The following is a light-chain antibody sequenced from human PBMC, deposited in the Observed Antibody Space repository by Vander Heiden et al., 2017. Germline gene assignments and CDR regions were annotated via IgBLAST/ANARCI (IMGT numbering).Light chain of an antibody. V-gene: IGKV3-20*01. J-gene: IGKJ1*01. Sequence: IVLTQSPGTLSLSPGERATLSCRASQSVSSTYLAWYQQRPGQAPRLLINGATSRATGIPDRFSGSGSGTEFNLTISRLEPEDFAVYYCQQYDSPPAWTFGQGTKVEIK. CDR3: QQYDSPPAWT. CDR1: QSVSSTY. CDR2: GAT.